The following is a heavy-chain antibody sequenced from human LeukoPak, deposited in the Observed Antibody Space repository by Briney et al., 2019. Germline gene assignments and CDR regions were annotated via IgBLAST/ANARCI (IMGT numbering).Heavy chain of an antibody. D-gene: IGHD3-22*01. J-gene: IGHJ4*02. Sequence: PSETLSLTCTVSGYSISSGYYWGWIRQPPGEGLEWIGNIYHTWSTYYNPSLKSRITMSVDTSKNQFSLNLRSVTAADTAVYYCARVAYFDSTGYYYSFDYWGQGTLVTVSS. CDR3: ARVAYFDSTGYYYSFDY. CDR2: IYHTWST. CDR1: GYSISSGYY. V-gene: IGHV4-38-2*02.